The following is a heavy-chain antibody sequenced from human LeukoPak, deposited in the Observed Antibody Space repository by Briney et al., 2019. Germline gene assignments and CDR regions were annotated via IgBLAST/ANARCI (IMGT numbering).Heavy chain of an antibody. J-gene: IGHJ4*02. V-gene: IGHV1-69*04. D-gene: IGHD3-10*01. CDR3: ARSSIRGVYFLDS. CDR2: IIPIFDMA. Sequence: GASVKVSCKASGGTFSNYAISWVRQAPGQGLEWMGRIIPIFDMANYTQKFQGRVTITADKSTSTAYMELSSLRSEDTALYYCARSSIRGVYFLDSWGQGTLVTVSS. CDR1: GGTFSNYA.